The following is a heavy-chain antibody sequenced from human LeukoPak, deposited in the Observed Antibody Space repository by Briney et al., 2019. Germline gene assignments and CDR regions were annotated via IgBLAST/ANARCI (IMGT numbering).Heavy chain of an antibody. CDR1: GYTFTSYD. D-gene: IGHD6-19*01. V-gene: IGHV1-8*01. J-gene: IGHJ5*02. CDR2: MNSNSGNT. CDR3: ARIRGQWLARGGWFDP. Sequence: ASVKVSCKASGYTFTSYDINWVRQATGQGLEWMGWMNSNSGNTGYAQKFQGRVTMTRNTSISTAYMELSSLRSEDTTVYYCARIRGQWLARGGWFDPWGQGTLVTVSS.